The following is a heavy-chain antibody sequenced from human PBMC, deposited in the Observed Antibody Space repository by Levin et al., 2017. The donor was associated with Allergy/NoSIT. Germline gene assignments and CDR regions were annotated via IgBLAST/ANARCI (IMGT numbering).Heavy chain of an antibody. CDR2: ISGSGGST. Sequence: GESLKISCAASGFTFSSYAMSWVRQAPGKGLEWVSAISGSGGSTYYADSVKGRFTISRDNSKNTLYLQMNSLRAEDTAVYYCANLFQLGIGWHYFDYWGQGTLVTVSS. V-gene: IGHV3-23*01. CDR3: ANLFQLGIGWHYFDY. D-gene: IGHD7-27*01. CDR1: GFTFSSYA. J-gene: IGHJ4*02.